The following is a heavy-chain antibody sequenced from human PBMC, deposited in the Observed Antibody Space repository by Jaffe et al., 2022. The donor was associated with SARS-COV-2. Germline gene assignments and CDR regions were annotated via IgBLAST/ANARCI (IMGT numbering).Heavy chain of an antibody. CDR2: IYTSGST. J-gene: IGHJ5*02. CDR3: ARDFIDSSGYYYAGWFDP. V-gene: IGHV4-61*02. D-gene: IGHD3-22*01. Sequence: QVQLQESGPGLVKPSQTLSLTCTVSGGSISSGSYYWSWIRQPAGKGLEWIGRIYTSGSTNYNPSLKSRVTISVDTSKNQFSLKLSSVTAADTAVYYCARDFIDSSGYYYAGWFDPWGQGTLVTVSS. CDR1: GGSISSGSYY.